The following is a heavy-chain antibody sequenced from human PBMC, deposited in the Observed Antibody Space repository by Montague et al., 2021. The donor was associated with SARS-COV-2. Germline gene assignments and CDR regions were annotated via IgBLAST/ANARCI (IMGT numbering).Heavy chain of an antibody. D-gene: IGHD3-3*01. CDR1: GGSLSGYY. CDR3: ARGADYDFRSGYFRYKWFDP. V-gene: IGHV4-34*01. CDR2: INHSGNT. Sequence: SETLSLTCAVYGGSLSGYYWAWIRQTPGKGLEWIGEINHSGNTNYNPSLKSRLTISVDTSKKQFSLKLSSVTTADTAVYYCARGADYDFRSGYFRYKWFDPWGLGTPVTVSS. J-gene: IGHJ5*01.